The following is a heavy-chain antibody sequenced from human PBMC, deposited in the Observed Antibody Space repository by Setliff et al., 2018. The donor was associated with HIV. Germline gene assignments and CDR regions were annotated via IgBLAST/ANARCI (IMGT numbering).Heavy chain of an antibody. CDR1: GYTFTDYY. V-gene: IGHV1-69-2*01. D-gene: IGHD3-22*01. J-gene: IGHJ4*02. CDR3: ATAGVVVITEDY. CDR2: VDPEDGET. Sequence: GASVKVSCKASGYTFTDYYMHWVQQAPGKGLEWMGRVDPEDGETIYAEKFQGRVTITADTSTDTAYLELSSVRSEDTAVYYCATAGVVVITEDYWGQGTLVTVSS.